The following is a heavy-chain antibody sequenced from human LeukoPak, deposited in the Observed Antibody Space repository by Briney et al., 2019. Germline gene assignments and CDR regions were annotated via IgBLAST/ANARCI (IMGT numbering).Heavy chain of an antibody. CDR1: GYTFTTYP. CDR2: SNTGNAYT. J-gene: IGHJ4*02. V-gene: IGHV1-3*04. Sequence: ASVKVSCKASGYTFTTYPIHWVRQAPGQRLEWMGWSNTGNAYTEFSQKFQGRVTITTDTSASAIYMELSSLRSEDTAVYYCAREDIVATRVLDYWGQGTLVTVSS. D-gene: IGHD5-12*01. CDR3: AREDIVATRVLDY.